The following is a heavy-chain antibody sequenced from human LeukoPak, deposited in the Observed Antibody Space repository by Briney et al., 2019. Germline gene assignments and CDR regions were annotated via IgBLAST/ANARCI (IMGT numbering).Heavy chain of an antibody. CDR3: AKDVVYTPYYGGNEDY. V-gene: IGHV3-30*02. J-gene: IGHJ4*02. CDR2: IRYDGSNK. D-gene: IGHD4-23*01. Sequence: GGSLRLSCAASGFTFSSYGMHWVRQAPGKGPEWVAFIRYDGSNKYYADSVKGRFTISRDNSKNTLYLQMNSLRAEDTAVYYCAKDVVYTPYYGGNEDYWGQGTLVTVSS. CDR1: GFTFSSYG.